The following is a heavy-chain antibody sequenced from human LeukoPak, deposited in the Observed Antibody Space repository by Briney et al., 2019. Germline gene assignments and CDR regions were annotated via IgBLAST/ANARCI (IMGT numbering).Heavy chain of an antibody. D-gene: IGHD4-23*01. V-gene: IGHV3-9*01. CDR1: GFTFDDYA. Sequence: GGSLRLSCAASGFTFDDYAMHWVRQAPGKGLEWVSGISWNSGSIGYADSVKGRFTISRDNAKNSLYLQMNRLRAEDTALYYCAKDMAATVVTFSVDYWGQGTLVTVSS. J-gene: IGHJ4*02. CDR2: ISWNSGSI. CDR3: AKDMAATVVTFSVDY.